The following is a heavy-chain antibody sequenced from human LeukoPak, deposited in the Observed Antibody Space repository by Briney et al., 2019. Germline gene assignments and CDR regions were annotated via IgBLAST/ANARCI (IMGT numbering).Heavy chain of an antibody. CDR1: GFTFSNYW. CDR2: IKEDGSEE. V-gene: IGHV3-7*01. J-gene: IGHJ4*02. Sequence: PGGSLGLSCAASGFTFSNYWMNWIRQAPGKGLEWVANIKEDGSEEYYVDSVKGRFTISRDSAKNSLYLQMNSLRAEDTAVYYCARDNGDYWGQGTLVTVSS. CDR3: ARDNGDY.